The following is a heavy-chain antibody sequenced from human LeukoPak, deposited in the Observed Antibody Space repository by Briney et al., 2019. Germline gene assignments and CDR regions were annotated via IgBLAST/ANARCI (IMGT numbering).Heavy chain of an antibody. CDR2: IDWDDNK. V-gene: IGHV2-70*04. J-gene: IGHJ4*02. Sequence: SGPALVNPTQTLTLTCTYSRFSLGISGLRVSWLRQPPGNAVEWLARIDWDDNKFYSESLTTRLTICKDTTKQQVVLTMSNMDPDDTGTYFCARISRHLAVDYWGQGTLVTVSA. CDR1: RFSLGISGLR. CDR3: ARISRHLAVDY.